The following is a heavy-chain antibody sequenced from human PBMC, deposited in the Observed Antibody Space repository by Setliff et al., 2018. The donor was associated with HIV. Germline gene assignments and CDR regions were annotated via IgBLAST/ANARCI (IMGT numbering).Heavy chain of an antibody. D-gene: IGHD3-16*01. CDR2: IYYNGGT. J-gene: IGHJ4*02. V-gene: IGHV4-59*08. CDR3: ARHTVFVRYFDH. Sequence: SETLSLTCTVSGGSITGYYWSWIRQPPGKGMEWIGYIYYNGGTNYNPSLKSRVTMLVDTSENQISLNLSSATAADTAVYYCARHTVFVRYFDHWGQGMLVTVSS. CDR1: GGSITGYY.